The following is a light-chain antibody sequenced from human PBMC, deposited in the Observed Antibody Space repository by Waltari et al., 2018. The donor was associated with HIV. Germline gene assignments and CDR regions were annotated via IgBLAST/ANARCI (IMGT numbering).Light chain of an antibody. CDR1: SYNIGINY. CDR3: ATWDDNLGGRV. Sequence: QSVLTQPPSASGTPGQRLTISCSGSSYNIGINYVYLYQHFPGTDPNLPMYRKGQLPSGVPARFSGSKSGTSASLAISGLRAEDEADYYCATWDDNLGGRVFGGGTKLTVL. CDR2: RKG. J-gene: IGLJ3*02. V-gene: IGLV1-47*01.